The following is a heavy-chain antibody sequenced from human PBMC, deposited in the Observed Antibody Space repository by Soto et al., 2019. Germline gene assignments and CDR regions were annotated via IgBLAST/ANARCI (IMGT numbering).Heavy chain of an antibody. Sequence: QVQLVQSGAEVKKPGASVKVSCKASGYTFTSYAMKWVRQAPGQRLEWMGWINAGNGNTKYAQKFQGRVTITRDTATPTAYMELSSMRSEDTAVYYCARDPGDTYGYNWGQGTLVTVSS. V-gene: IGHV1-3*01. D-gene: IGHD5-18*01. CDR2: INAGNGNT. J-gene: IGHJ4*02. CDR1: GYTFTSYA. CDR3: ARDPGDTYGYN.